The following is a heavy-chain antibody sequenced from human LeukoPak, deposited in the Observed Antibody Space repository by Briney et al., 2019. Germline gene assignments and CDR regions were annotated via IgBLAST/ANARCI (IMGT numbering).Heavy chain of an antibody. J-gene: IGHJ4*02. CDR1: GSTFSSYA. V-gene: IGHV1-46*04. CDR3: ARIGSLRGDTFFVVDY. CDR2: INPSGGST. D-gene: IGHD3-10*01. Sequence: SVKVSCKASGSTFSSYAINWGRQAPGQGLKWMGIINPSGGSTSYAQKLQVRVTMTRDMSISTAYMELSSLRSDDTAVYYCARIGSLRGDTFFVVDYWGQGTLVTVSS.